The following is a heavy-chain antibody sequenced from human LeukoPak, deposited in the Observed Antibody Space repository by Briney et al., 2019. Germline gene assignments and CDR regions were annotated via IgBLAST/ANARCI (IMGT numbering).Heavy chain of an antibody. J-gene: IGHJ4*02. CDR3: ARARGSYTFDY. D-gene: IGHD1-26*01. Sequence: GGSLRLSCAASGFTFSSYAMHWVRQAPGKGLEWVAVISYDGSYKYYADSVKGRFTISRDNSKNTLYLQMNSLRVEDTAVYYCARARGSYTFDYWGQGTLVTVSS. V-gene: IGHV3-30-3*01. CDR2: ISYDGSYK. CDR1: GFTFSSYA.